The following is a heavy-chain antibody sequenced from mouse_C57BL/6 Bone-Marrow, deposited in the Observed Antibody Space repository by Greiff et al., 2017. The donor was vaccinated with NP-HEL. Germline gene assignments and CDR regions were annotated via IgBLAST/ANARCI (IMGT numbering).Heavy chain of an antibody. V-gene: IGHV5-4*01. D-gene: IGHD3-2*02. CDR2: ISDGGSYT. J-gene: IGHJ4*01. Sequence: EVQVVESGGGLVKPGGSLKLSCAASGFTFSSYAMSWVRQTPEKRLEWVATISDGGSYTYYPDNVKGRFTISRDNAKNNLYLQMSHLKSEDTAMYYCAREGDSSGYYAMDYWGQGTSVTVSS. CDR1: GFTFSSYA. CDR3: AREGDSSGYYAMDY.